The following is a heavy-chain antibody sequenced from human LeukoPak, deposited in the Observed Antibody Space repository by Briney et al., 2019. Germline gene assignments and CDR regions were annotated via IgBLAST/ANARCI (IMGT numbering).Heavy chain of an antibody. CDR1: GVSISNSNYY. J-gene: IGHJ4*02. Sequence: SETLSLTCSVSGVSISNSNYYWGWIRQPPGKGLEWIGYIYYSGSTNYNPSLKSRVTISVDTSKNQFSLKLSSVTAADTAVYYCASRDPYYDILTGYPIDYWGQGTLVTVSS. D-gene: IGHD3-9*01. CDR2: IYYSGST. CDR3: ASRDPYYDILTGYPIDY. V-gene: IGHV4-61*05.